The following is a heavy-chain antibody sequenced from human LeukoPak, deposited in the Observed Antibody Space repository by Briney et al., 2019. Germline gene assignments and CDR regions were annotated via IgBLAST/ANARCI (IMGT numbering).Heavy chain of an antibody. D-gene: IGHD3-22*01. Sequence: SETLSLTCNVSGGSISSSSYSWGWIRQPPGKGLEWIGSIYYSGSTYYNPSLQSRLIISVDTSKNEFSLKLSSVTAADTAVYFCARQITYFYDSSGYSTDYWGQGTLVTVSS. V-gene: IGHV4-39*01. CDR3: ARQITYFYDSSGYSTDY. CDR1: GGSISSSSYS. CDR2: IYYSGST. J-gene: IGHJ4*02.